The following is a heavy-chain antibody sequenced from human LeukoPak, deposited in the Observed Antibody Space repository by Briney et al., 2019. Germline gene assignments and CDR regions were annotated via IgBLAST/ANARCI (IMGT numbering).Heavy chain of an antibody. Sequence: PSETLSLTCTVSGDSISSFYWSWIRQPPGTGLEWIGYIHYSGSTNYNPSLKSRVTISVDTSKNQFSLKVTSVTAADTAVYYCARDYSSAWYSKKYGMDVWGQGTTVTVS. CDR3: ARDYSSAWYSKKYGMDV. D-gene: IGHD6-13*01. V-gene: IGHV4-59*01. J-gene: IGHJ6*02. CDR1: GDSISSFY. CDR2: IHYSGST.